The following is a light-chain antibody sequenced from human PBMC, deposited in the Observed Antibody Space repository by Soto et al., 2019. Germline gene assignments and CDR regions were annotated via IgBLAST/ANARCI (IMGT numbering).Light chain of an antibody. CDR2: RND. J-gene: IGLJ1*01. V-gene: IGLV1-47*01. CDR1: ISNIGNNY. CDR3: AAWDDTVRSYV. Sequence: QSVLTQPPSVSGTPGQRDTISCSGSISNIGNNYVYWFQQLPGTAPKVLSNRNDQRPSGVPDRFSGSKSGTSASLAISGLRSEDEAEYYCAAWDDTVRSYVFGTGTKLIVL.